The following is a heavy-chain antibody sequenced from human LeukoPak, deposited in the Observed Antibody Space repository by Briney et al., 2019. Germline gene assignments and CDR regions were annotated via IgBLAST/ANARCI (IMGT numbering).Heavy chain of an antibody. CDR3: ARDIAAAGLFFDY. Sequence: GGSLRLSCAASGFTLSSYWMSWVRQAPGKGLEWVANIKYDGSEIDYVDSVKGRFTISRDSAKNSLYLQMNSLRAEDTAVYYCARDIAAAGLFFDYWGQGVLVTVSS. J-gene: IGHJ4*02. CDR2: IKYDGSEI. V-gene: IGHV3-7*01. D-gene: IGHD6-13*01. CDR1: GFTLSSYW.